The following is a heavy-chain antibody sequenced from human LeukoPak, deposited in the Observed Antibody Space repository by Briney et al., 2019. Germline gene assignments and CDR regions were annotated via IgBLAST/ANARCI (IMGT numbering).Heavy chain of an antibody. CDR3: ARDLGEDTTMIFFDY. V-gene: IGHV1-18*01. CDR2: ISAYNGNT. CDR1: GYTFTDFG. D-gene: IGHD5-18*01. Sequence: ASVKVSCKASGYTFTDFGVSWVRQAPGQGLEWMAWISAYNGNTNYVQKFRDRVTMTTDTSTSTAYMELRSLRSDDTAVYYCARDLGEDTTMIFFDYWGQGTLVTVSS. J-gene: IGHJ4*02.